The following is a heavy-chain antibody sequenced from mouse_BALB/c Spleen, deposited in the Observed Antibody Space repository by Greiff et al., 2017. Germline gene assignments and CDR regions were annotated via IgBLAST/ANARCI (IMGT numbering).Heavy chain of an antibody. CDR1: GYSITSGYY. V-gene: IGHV3-6*02. J-gene: IGHJ1*01. Sequence: EVKLQESGPGLVKPSQSLSLTCSVTGYSITSGYYWNWIRQFPGNKLEWMGYISYDGSNNYNPSLKNRISITRDTSKNQFFLKLNSVTTEDTATYYCARVWNGYFDVWGAGTTVTVSS. CDR3: ARVWNGYFDV. CDR2: ISYDGSN. D-gene: IGHD1-1*02.